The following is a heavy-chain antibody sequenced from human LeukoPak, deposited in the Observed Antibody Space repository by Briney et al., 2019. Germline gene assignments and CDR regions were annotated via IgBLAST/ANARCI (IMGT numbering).Heavy chain of an antibody. CDR2: IHPNSGGT. V-gene: IGHV1-2*05. J-gene: IGHJ6*02. D-gene: IGHD3-3*01. CDR1: GYTFTSHY. CDR3: ARVVPISSGMDV. Sequence: ASVKVSCKASGYTFTSHYVHWVRQAPGQGLEWMGRIHPNSGGTNYAQKFQGRVTMTRDTSITTAYMELSSLRSDDTDVYYCARVVPISSGMDVWGQGTTVTVSS.